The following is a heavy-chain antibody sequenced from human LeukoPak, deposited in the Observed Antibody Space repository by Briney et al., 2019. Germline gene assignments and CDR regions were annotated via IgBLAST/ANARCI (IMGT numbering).Heavy chain of an antibody. CDR3: ARDLRTIFGVVSDY. Sequence: ASVKVSCKASGYTFTGYYMHWVRQAPGQGLEWMGWINPNSGGTNYAQKFQGRVTMTRDTSISTAYMELSRLRSDDTAVYYCARDLRTIFGVVSDYWGQGSLVTVSS. CDR1: GYTFTGYY. J-gene: IGHJ4*02. V-gene: IGHV1-2*02. D-gene: IGHD3-3*01. CDR2: INPNSGGT.